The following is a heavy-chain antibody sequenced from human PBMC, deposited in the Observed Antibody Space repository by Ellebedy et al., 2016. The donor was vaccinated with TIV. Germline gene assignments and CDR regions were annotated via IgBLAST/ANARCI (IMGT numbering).Heavy chain of an antibody. V-gene: IGHV1-18*01. J-gene: IGHJ3*02. CDR1: GYTFTSYG. CDR2: ISAYNGNT. CDR3: ARVSGPGSDDAFDI. D-gene: IGHD2-15*01. Sequence: AASVKVSCKASGYTFTSYGISWVRQAPGQGLEWMGWISAYNGNTNYAQKLQGRVTMTTDTSTSTAYMELRSLRSDDTAVYYCARVSGPGSDDAFDIWGQGTMVTVSS.